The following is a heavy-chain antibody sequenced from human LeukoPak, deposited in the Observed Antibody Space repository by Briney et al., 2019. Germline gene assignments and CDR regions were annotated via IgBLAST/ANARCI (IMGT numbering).Heavy chain of an antibody. CDR1: GGTFSSYA. Sequence: EASVKVSCKASGGTFSSYAISWVRQAPGQGLEWMGGIIPIFGTANYAQKFQGRVTITADESTSTAYMELSSLRSEDTAVYYCARDGIAVAGTVYWGQGTLVTVSS. V-gene: IGHV1-69*13. J-gene: IGHJ4*02. D-gene: IGHD6-19*01. CDR2: IIPIFGTA. CDR3: ARDGIAVAGTVY.